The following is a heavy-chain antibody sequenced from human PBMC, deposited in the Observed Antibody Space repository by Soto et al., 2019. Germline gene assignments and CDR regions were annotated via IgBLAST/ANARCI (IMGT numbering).Heavy chain of an antibody. D-gene: IGHD6-13*01. V-gene: IGHV3-30*18. CDR2: ISYDGSNK. J-gene: IGHJ4*02. Sequence: QVQLVESGGGVVQPGRSLRLSCAASGFTFSSYGMHWVRQAPGKGLEWVAVISYDGSNKYYADSVKGRFTISRDNSKNTLYLQMNSLRAEDTAVYYCAKDRSRYSSWYYFDYWGQGTLVTVSS. CDR1: GFTFSSYG. CDR3: AKDRSRYSSWYYFDY.